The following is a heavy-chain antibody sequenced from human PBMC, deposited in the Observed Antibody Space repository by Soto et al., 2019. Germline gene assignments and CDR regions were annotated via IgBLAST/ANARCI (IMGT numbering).Heavy chain of an antibody. CDR1: GFTFSSYW. D-gene: IGHD6-6*01. CDR3: ARDDLTSSSSPPFDY. Sequence: GGSLRLSCAASGFTFSSYWMSWVRQAPGKGLEWVANIKQDGSERYYVDSVKGRFTISRDNAKNSLYLQMNSLRAEDTAVYYCARDDLTSSSSPPFDYWGQGTLVTVSS. CDR2: IKQDGSER. V-gene: IGHV3-7*03. J-gene: IGHJ4*02.